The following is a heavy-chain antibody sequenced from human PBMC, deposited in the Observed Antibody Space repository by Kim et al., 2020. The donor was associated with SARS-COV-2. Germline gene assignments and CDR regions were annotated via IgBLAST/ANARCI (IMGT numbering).Heavy chain of an antibody. CDR3: ARDKGKGSYGDY. CDR1: GFTFSTQG. J-gene: IGHJ4*02. D-gene: IGHD5-18*01. V-gene: IGHV3-33*01. Sequence: GGSLRLSCAASGFTFSTQGMHWVRQAPGKGLEWVAVIWYDGSKKYYADSVKGRFTISRDNSKNTLYLQMNSLRAEDTAVYYCARDKGKGSYGDYWGQGTLVTVSS. CDR2: IWYDGSKK.